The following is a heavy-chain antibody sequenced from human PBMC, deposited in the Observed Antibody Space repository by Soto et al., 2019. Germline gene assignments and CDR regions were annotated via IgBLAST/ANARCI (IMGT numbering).Heavy chain of an antibody. V-gene: IGHV4-30-4*01. J-gene: IGHJ5*02. D-gene: IGHD4-17*01. Sequence: PSQTLSLTCTLAAGSINSGDYYWSLIRQPPGKGLEWIGYIYYSGSTYYNPTLKSRLTISLDTSKNQFSLKLSSVTAADTAVYYCARVYDYGGTPPRRWFDTWGQGTLVTVSS. CDR1: AGSINSGDYY. CDR3: ARVYDYGGTPPRRWFDT. CDR2: IYYSGST.